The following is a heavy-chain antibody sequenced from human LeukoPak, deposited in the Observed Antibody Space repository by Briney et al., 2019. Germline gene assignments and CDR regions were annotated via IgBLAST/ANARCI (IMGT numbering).Heavy chain of an antibody. J-gene: IGHJ4*02. CDR3: ALVFYSHYGLGF. D-gene: IGHD4-11*01. V-gene: IGHV5-51*01. CDR1: GYTFTTSW. Sequence: GESLKISCKASGYTFTTSWIGWVRQMPGKGLEWMGIIYPSDSDTRYSPSFQGQVTISADKSITTAFLQWSSVKASDTAMYNCALVFYSHYGLGFWGQGTLVTVSS. CDR2: IYPSDSDT.